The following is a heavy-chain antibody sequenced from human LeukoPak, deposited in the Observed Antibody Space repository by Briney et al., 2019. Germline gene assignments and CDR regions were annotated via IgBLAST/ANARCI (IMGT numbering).Heavy chain of an antibody. CDR2: IVPIFGTA. Sequence: ASVKVSCKASGGTFSSYAISWVRQAPGQGLEWMGGIVPIFGTANYAQKFQGRVTITTDESTSTAYMELSSLRAEDTAVYYCARDRRAYYYGSGSYHPEFDYWGQGTLVTVSS. D-gene: IGHD3-10*01. CDR3: ARDRRAYYYGSGSYHPEFDY. J-gene: IGHJ4*02. V-gene: IGHV1-69*05. CDR1: GGTFSSYA.